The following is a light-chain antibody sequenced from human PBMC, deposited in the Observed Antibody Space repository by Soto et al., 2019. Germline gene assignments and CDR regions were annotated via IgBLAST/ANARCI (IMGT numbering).Light chain of an antibody. J-gene: IGLJ2*01. CDR3: CSYAGGSTWV. Sequence: QSALTQPASVSGSPGQSITISCTGTSGDVGTYKFVSWYQQHPGKAPKLMIYEVSKRPSGVSNRFSGSKSGNTASLTISGLQAEDEADYYCCSYAGGSTWVFGGGTKLTVL. V-gene: IGLV2-23*02. CDR2: EVS. CDR1: SGDVGTYKF.